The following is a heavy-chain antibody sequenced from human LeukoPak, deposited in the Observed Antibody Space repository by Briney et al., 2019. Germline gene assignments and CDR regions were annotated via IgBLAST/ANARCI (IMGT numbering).Heavy chain of an antibody. Sequence: ASVKVSCKASGYTFTNYDINWVRQATGQGLEWMGWMNPKSGNTGYAQKFQGRVTMTRNTSISTAYMELRGLSSEDTAIYYCARPPQTTGWYLNCFDPWGQGTLVTVSS. CDR3: ARPPQTTGWYLNCFDP. CDR2: MNPKSGNT. J-gene: IGHJ5*02. V-gene: IGHV1-8*01. D-gene: IGHD6-19*01. CDR1: GYTFTNYD.